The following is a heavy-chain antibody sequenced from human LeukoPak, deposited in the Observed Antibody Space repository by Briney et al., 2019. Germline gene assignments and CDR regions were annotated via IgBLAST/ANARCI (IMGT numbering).Heavy chain of an antibody. CDR2: INPNSGGT. CDR3: ARWMATVTTPDY. D-gene: IGHD4-11*01. J-gene: IGHJ4*02. V-gene: IGHV1-2*02. CDR1: EYTFNGFY. Sequence: ASVKVSCKASEYTFNGFYLHWVRQAPGQGLEWMGWINPNSGGTNYAQKSQGRVTMTRDTSISTAYMELSRLRSDDTAVYYCARWMATVTTPDYWGQGTLVTVSS.